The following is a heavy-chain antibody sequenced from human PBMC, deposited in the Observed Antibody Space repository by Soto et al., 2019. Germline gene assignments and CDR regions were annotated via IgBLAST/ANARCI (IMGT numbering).Heavy chain of an antibody. CDR2: IWYDGSNK. Sequence: PGVSLRLSCAASGFTFSSYGMHWVRQAPGEGLEWVAVIWYDGSNKYYADSVKGRFTISRDNSKNTLYLQMNSLRAEDTAVYYCARDRLGYCSGGSCYLRAGYDAFDIWGQGTMVTVSS. CDR1: GFTFSSYG. CDR3: ARDRLGYCSGGSCYLRAGYDAFDI. D-gene: IGHD2-15*01. J-gene: IGHJ3*02. V-gene: IGHV3-33*01.